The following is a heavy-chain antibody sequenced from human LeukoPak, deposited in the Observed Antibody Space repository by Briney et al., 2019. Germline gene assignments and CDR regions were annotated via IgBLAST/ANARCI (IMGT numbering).Heavy chain of an antibody. CDR3: ARGTNSNWSGLDF. J-gene: IGHJ4*02. CDR1: GFTVSSYS. V-gene: IGHV3-53*01. Sequence: GGSLRLSCAASGFTVSSYSMSWVRQAPEMGLEWVSVLYSGGTTYYADSVKGRFTVSRDNAKNTLYLQVNNLRAEDRAVYYCARGTNSNWSGLDFWGQGTLLTVSS. D-gene: IGHD6-6*01. CDR2: LYSGGTT.